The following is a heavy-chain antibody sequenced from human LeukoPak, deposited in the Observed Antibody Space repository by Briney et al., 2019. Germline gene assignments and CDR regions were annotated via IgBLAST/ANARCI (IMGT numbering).Heavy chain of an antibody. CDR3: ARLSAGAGSSGYNRAFDI. CDR1: GYSFTSYW. Sequence: GESLKISCKGSGYSFTSYWIGWVRQMPGKGLEWMGIIYPGDSDTRYSPSFQGQVTISADKSISTAYLQWSGLKASDTAMYYCARLSAGAGSSGYNRAFDIWGQGTMVTVSS. J-gene: IGHJ3*02. CDR2: IYPGDSDT. V-gene: IGHV5-51*01. D-gene: IGHD3-22*01.